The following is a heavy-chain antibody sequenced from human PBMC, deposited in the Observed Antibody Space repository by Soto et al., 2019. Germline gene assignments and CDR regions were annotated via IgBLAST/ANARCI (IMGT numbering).Heavy chain of an antibody. J-gene: IGHJ4*02. CDR2: IKYSGTT. CDR3: ARGMTTVTTIDY. V-gene: IGHV4-39*07. CDR1: GGSISSSRCH. Sequence: SETLSLTCTVSGGSISSSRCHWGWIRQPPGKGLEWIASIKYSGTTFYNPSLKSRVTLSVDTSKNQFSLKLSSVTAADTAVYYGARGMTTVTTIDYWGQGTLVPVSS. D-gene: IGHD4-4*01.